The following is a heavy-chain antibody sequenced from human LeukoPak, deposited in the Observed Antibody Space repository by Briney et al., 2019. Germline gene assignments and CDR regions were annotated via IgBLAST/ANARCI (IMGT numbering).Heavy chain of an antibody. CDR1: GGSISSSSYY. CDR3: ANSANYDGNSGFFDY. CDR2: LYYSEST. Sequence: SETLSLTCTDSGGSISSSSYYWGWIRQPPGKGLEWIGSLYYSESTHYNPSLKSRVTISVDTSKNQFSLKLTSVTAADTAVYYCANSANYDGNSGFFDYWGQGTLVTVSS. D-gene: IGHD4-23*01. V-gene: IGHV4-39*01. J-gene: IGHJ4*02.